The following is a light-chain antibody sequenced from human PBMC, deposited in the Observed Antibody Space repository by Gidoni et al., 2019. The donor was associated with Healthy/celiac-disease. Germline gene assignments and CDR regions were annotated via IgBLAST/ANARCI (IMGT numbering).Light chain of an antibody. CDR2: EGS. CDR3: CSYAGGSSLEV. J-gene: IGLJ3*02. Sequence: QSALTQPASVSGSPGQSITISCTGTRSDVGSYNIVSWYQQHPGKAPKLMIYEGSKRPSGVSNRFSGSKSDNTASLTISGLQAEDEADYYCCSYAGGSSLEVFGGGTKLTVL. CDR1: RSDVGSYNI. V-gene: IGLV2-23*01.